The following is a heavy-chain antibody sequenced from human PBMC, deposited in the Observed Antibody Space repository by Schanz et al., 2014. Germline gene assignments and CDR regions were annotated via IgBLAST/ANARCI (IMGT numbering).Heavy chain of an antibody. V-gene: IGHV3-7*01. J-gene: IGHJ4*02. CDR2: IKQDESER. CDR1: GFTFSDSW. Sequence: EVQLVESGGGLVQPGGSLRLSCAASGFTFSDSWMHWVRQAPGKGLVWVANIKQDESERSYVDSVKGRFTISRDNAKKSLYLQMNSLRAEDTAVYYCARARGYTVYDWGQGALVTVSS. CDR3: ARARGYTVYD. D-gene: IGHD5-12*01.